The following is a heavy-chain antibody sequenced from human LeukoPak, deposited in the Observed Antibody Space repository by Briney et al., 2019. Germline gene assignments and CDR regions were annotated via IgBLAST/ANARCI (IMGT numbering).Heavy chain of an antibody. CDR3: AKVVYGYCSSTTCFAFDY. CDR1: GFTFSSYA. J-gene: IGHJ4*02. V-gene: IGHV3-23*01. D-gene: IGHD2-2*03. CDR2: ISGSGGSK. Sequence: PGGSLRLSCAASGFTFSSYAMSWVRQAPGKGLEWVSAISGSGGSKYYADSVKGRFTISRDNSKNTLFLQMNSLSAEDTAIYYCAKVVYGYCSSTTCFAFDYWGQGALVPVSS.